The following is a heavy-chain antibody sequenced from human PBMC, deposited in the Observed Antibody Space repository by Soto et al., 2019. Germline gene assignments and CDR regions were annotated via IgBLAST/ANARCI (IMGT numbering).Heavy chain of an antibody. Sequence: QVQLVQSGAEVKKPGSSVKVSCTASGGTFSSYAISWVRQAPGQGLEWMGGIIPIFGTANYAQKFQGRVTITAEESTSTAYMELSSLRSEATALYYCASDSTSWETYYYGMDVWGQGTTVTFSS. CDR3: ASDSTSWETYYYGMDV. CDR2: IIPIFGTA. J-gene: IGHJ6*02. V-gene: IGHV1-69*01. D-gene: IGHD2-2*01. CDR1: GGTFSSYA.